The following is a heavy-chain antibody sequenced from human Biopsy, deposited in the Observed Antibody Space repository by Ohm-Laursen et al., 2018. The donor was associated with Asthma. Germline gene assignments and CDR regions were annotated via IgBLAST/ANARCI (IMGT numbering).Heavy chain of an antibody. D-gene: IGHD2-21*02. CDR1: GYSLTDLS. CDR3: ASDFHQDCVKYNFQF. Sequence: SVTPSCQLFGYSLTDLSMHWARLDPGDGIEWLGGPDPEEGETVNARRAQGRVTMTEDTSTNTAYMELSSLSSDDTAVYYSASDFHQDCVKYNFQFWGQGTLVTVSS. J-gene: IGHJ4*02. V-gene: IGHV1-24*01. CDR2: PDPEEGET.